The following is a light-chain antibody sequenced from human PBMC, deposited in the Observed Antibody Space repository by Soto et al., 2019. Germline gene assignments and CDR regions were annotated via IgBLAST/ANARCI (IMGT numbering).Light chain of an antibody. Sequence: DIVMTQSPDSLAVSLGERATINCKSSQSALYSSNNKNYLAWYQQKPGQPPKLLIYWASTRESGVPDRFSGSGSWTDFTLTISSLQAEDVAVYYCQQYYSTPRKFGQGTKVEIK. CDR2: WAS. CDR1: QSALYSSNNKNY. V-gene: IGKV4-1*01. CDR3: QQYYSTPRK. J-gene: IGKJ1*01.